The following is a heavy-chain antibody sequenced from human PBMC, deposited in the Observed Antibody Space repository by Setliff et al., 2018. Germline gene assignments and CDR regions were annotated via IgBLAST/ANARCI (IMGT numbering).Heavy chain of an antibody. V-gene: IGHV4-59*11. Sequence: ETLSLTCTVSGGSISSQDWSWIRQPPGKGLEWIGYVYSSGITNYNPSLKSRVTMSVDTSKNQFSLKLSSVTAADTAVYYCARRATYYNFWSGYYDYWGQGTLVTVSS. CDR2: VYSSGIT. J-gene: IGHJ4*02. D-gene: IGHD3-3*01. CDR1: GGSISSQD. CDR3: ARRATYYNFWSGYYDY.